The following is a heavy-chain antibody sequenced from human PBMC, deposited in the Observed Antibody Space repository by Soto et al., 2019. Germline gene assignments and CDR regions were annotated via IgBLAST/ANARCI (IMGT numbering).Heavy chain of an antibody. D-gene: IGHD2-2*01. CDR1: GYTFTNYG. CDR2: IIGNNGKT. CDR3: AKVVEYLSYGMDV. Sequence: ASVKVSCKASGYTFTNYGISWVRQAPGQGLEWMGWIIGNNGKTYYAQKLQGRVTMTTDTSTSTAYMELRSLRSDDTAVYYCAKVVEYLSYGMDVWGQGTTVSVS. V-gene: IGHV1-18*01. J-gene: IGHJ6*02.